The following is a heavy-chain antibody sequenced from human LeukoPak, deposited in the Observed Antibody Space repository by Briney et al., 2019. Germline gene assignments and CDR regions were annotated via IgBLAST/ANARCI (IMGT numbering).Heavy chain of an antibody. D-gene: IGHD6-6*01. CDR2: ISYDGSNK. Sequence: GRSLRLSCAASGFTFSSYAMHWVRQAPGKGLEWVAVISYDGSNKYYADSVKGRFTISRDNSKNTLYLQMNSLRAEDTAVYYCARGPPQKYSSSPCWFDPWGQGTLVTVSS. CDR3: ARGPPQKYSSSPCWFDP. V-gene: IGHV3-30-3*01. CDR1: GFTFSSYA. J-gene: IGHJ5*02.